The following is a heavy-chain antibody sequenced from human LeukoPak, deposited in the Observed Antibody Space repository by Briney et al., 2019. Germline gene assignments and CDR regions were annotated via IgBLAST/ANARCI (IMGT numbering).Heavy chain of an antibody. CDR2: IRYDGITK. V-gene: IGHV3-30*02. CDR1: GFSFSGYG. Sequence: GGSLRLSCAASGFSFSGYGMHWVRQVPGKGLEWVAFIRYDGITKYYIDSVKGRFAISRDNSKNTLSLQMNSLRTEDTAVYYCAALHTGTFVDYWGQGTLVTVSS. D-gene: IGHD4-17*01. J-gene: IGHJ4*02. CDR3: AALHTGTFVDY.